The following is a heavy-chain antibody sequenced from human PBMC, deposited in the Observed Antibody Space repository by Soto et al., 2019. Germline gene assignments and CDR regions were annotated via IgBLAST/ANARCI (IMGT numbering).Heavy chain of an antibody. D-gene: IGHD6-19*01. CDR2: ISGSGGST. V-gene: IGHV3-23*01. Sequence: GSLRLCCAASGFTFSSYAMSWVRQAPGKGLEWVSAISGSGGSTYYADSVKGRFTISRDSSKNTLYLQMNSLRAEDTAVYYCAKTRFVSVARTLAKTMDVWGQGTTVTVSS. CDR1: GFTFSSYA. CDR3: AKTRFVSVARTLAKTMDV. J-gene: IGHJ6*02.